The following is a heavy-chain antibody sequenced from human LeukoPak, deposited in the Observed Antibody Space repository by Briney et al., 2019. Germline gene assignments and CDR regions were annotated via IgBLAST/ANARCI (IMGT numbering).Heavy chain of an antibody. CDR3: ARTGGYFDY. J-gene: IGHJ4*02. V-gene: IGHV4-4*02. CDR1: GDSISSSNW. CDR2: IYHSGST. Sequence: SETLSLTCAVSGDSISSSNWWSWVRQPPGKGLEWIGEIYHSGSTNYNPSLESRVTISLDKSRNQFSLKLNSVTAADTAVYYCARTGGYFDYWGQGTLVTVSS. D-gene: IGHD3-10*01.